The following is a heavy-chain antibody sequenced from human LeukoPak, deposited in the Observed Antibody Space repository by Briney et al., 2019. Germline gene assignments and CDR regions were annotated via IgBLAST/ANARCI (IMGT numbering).Heavy chain of an antibody. CDR1: GFTVSSNY. V-gene: IGHV3-53*01. CDR2: IYSGGST. Sequence: GGSLRLSCAASGFTVSSNYMSWVRQAPGKGLEWVSVIYSGGSTYYADSVKGRFTISRDNSKNTLYLQMNSLRAEDTAMYYCARSAAGTDFDYWGQGTLVTVSS. CDR3: ARSAAGTDFDY. J-gene: IGHJ4*02. D-gene: IGHD6-13*01.